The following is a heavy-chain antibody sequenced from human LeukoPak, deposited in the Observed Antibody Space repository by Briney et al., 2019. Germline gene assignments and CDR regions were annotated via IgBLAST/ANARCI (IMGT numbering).Heavy chain of an antibody. CDR3: ARTGEDYGGNWYYYYMDV. Sequence: SGTLSLTCAVSGGSISSSNWWSWVRQPPGKGLEWIGEIYHSGSTNYNPSLKSRVTISVDTSKNQFSLKLSSVTAADTAVYYCARTGEDYGGNWYYYYMDVWGKGTTVTVSS. J-gene: IGHJ6*03. CDR1: GGSISSSNW. D-gene: IGHD4-23*01. V-gene: IGHV4-4*02. CDR2: IYHSGST.